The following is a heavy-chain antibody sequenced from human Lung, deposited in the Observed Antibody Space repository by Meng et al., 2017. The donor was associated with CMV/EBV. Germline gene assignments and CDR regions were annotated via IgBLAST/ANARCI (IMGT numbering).Heavy chain of an antibody. J-gene: IGHJ5*02. D-gene: IGHD3-3*01. V-gene: IGHV4-61*01. CDR3: ARLLRGYDSVGWFDP. CDR2: LYYSGDT. Sequence: GSLRLSCTVSGDSVSSGPYYWSWIRQPPGKGLEWIGYLYYSGDTNYNPSLKSRVTMSVDTSKNQFSLKLRSVTAADTAVYYCARLLRGYDSVGWFDPWGQGNLV. CDR1: GDSVSSGPYY.